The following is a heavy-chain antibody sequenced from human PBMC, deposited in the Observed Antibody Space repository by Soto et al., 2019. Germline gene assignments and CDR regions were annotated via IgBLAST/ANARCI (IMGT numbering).Heavy chain of an antibody. V-gene: IGHV3-23*01. Sequence: EVQMLDSGGGLVQPGGSLRLSCAASGFTFNNYAMNWVRQAPGGGLECVSGISGSGSATYYADSVKGRFTISRDNSKNTAYLQMNGLRADDTAVYYCALWFGVSQPGGIFWGGPIDYWGQGTLFTVSS. CDR2: ISGSGSAT. J-gene: IGHJ4*02. CDR1: GFTFNNYA. D-gene: IGHD3-10*01. CDR3: ALWFGVSQPGGIFWGGPIDY.